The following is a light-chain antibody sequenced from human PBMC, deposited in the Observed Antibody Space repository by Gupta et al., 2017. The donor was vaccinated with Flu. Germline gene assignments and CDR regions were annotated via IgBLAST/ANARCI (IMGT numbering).Light chain of an antibody. CDR2: KAS. V-gene: IGKV1-5*03. Sequence: DIQMTQSPSTLSESVGDRVTITGRASQSISSWLAWYQQKPGKAPKLLIYKASSLESGVPSRFSGSGSGTEFILTIRSLQPDDFATYYCQQYNTYSGTFGQGTKVEIK. CDR3: QQYNTYSGT. CDR1: QSISSW. J-gene: IGKJ1*01.